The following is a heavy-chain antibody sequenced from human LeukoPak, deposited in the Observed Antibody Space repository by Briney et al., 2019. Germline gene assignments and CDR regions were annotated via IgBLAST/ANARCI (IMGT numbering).Heavy chain of an antibody. CDR3: ARLKELYYFDY. CDR2: INPSGGST. J-gene: IGHJ4*02. Sequence: ASVKVSCKASGYTFTSYYMHWVRQAPGQGLEWMGIINPSGGSTSYAQKLQGRVTMTRDTSTSTVYTELSSLRSEDTAVYYCARLKELYYFDYWGQGTLVTVSS. D-gene: IGHD1-1*01. CDR1: GYTFTSYY. V-gene: IGHV1-46*01.